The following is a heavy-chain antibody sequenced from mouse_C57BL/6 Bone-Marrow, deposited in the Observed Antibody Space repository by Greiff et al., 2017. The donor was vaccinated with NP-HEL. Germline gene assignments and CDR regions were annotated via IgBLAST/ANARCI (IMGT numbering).Heavy chain of an antibody. CDR3: ARWHYYGSSYGPYWYFDV. CDR2: ISGGGGNT. V-gene: IGHV5-9*01. Sequence: EVMLVESGGGLVKPGGSLKLSCAASGFTFSSYTMSWVRQTPEKRLEWVATISGGGGNTYYPDSVKGRFTISRDNAKNTLYLQMSSLRSEDTALYYCARWHYYGSSYGPYWYFDVWGTGTTVTVSS. D-gene: IGHD1-1*01. CDR1: GFTFSSYT. J-gene: IGHJ1*03.